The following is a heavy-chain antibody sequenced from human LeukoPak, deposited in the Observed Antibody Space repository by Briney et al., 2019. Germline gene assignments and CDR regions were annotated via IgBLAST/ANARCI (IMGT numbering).Heavy chain of an antibody. CDR2: ISSSGSTI. J-gene: IGHJ5*02. CDR1: GFIFSDYH. V-gene: IGHV3-11*01. Sequence: GGSLRLSCAASGFIFSDYHMSWIRQAPGKGLEWVSYISSSGSTIYYADSVKGRFTISRDNAKNSLYLQMNSLRAEDTAVYYCARDTYGYSGYDSIEVNWFDPWGQGTLVTVSS. CDR3: ARDTYGYSGYDSIEVNWFDP. D-gene: IGHD5-12*01.